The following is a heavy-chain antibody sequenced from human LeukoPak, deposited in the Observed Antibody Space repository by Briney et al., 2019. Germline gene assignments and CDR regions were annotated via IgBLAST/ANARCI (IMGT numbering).Heavy chain of an antibody. CDR1: GFTVSSNY. V-gene: IGHV3-53*01. J-gene: IGHJ6*02. Sequence: GGSLRLSCAASGFTVSSNYMSWVRQAPGQGLEWVSVIYSGGSTYYADSVKGRFTISRDNTKNTLYLQMNSLRAEDTAVYYCARDQGIYCSSTSCYPGGDYYYGMDVWGQGTTVTVSS. CDR2: IYSGGST. D-gene: IGHD2-2*01. CDR3: ARDQGIYCSSTSCYPGGDYYYGMDV.